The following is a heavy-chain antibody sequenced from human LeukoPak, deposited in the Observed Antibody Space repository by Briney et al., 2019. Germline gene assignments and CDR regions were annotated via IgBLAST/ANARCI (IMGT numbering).Heavy chain of an antibody. J-gene: IGHJ3*02. CDR2: IYPGDSST. CDR1: GYRFNSYW. D-gene: IGHD1-26*01. CDR3: SRLRGPELLGAALDI. Sequence: GESLKISCKGSGYRFNSYWIGWVRQMPGKGLEWMGIIYPGDSSTRYSPAFEGKLTTSGDNSMNTAYLQWSSRKGSDTAMYYCSRLRGPELLGAALDIWGQGTMVTVSS. V-gene: IGHV5-51*01.